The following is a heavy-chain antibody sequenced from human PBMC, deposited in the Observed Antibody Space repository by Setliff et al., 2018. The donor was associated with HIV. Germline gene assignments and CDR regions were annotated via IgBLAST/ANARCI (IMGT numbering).Heavy chain of an antibody. D-gene: IGHD3-10*01. J-gene: IGHJ6*02. CDR1: GFTFSGSA. CDR2: IRSKANSYAT. Sequence: GGSLRLSCAASGFTFSGSAMHWVRQASGKGLEWVGRIRSKANSYATAYAASVKGRFTISRDDSKNTAYLQMNSLKTEDTAVYYCTRDLTLWFGELYYYYGMDVWGQGTTVTVSS. V-gene: IGHV3-73*01. CDR3: TRDLTLWFGELYYYYGMDV.